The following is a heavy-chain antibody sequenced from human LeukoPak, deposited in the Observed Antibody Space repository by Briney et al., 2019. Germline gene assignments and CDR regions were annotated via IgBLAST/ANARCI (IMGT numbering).Heavy chain of an antibody. CDR1: GFTFSDSW. D-gene: IGHD3-16*01. CDR3: ATYTHWVAGDV. J-gene: IGHJ6*02. V-gene: IGHV3-7*01. Sequence: PGGSLRLSCAASGFTFSDSWMSWVRQAPGKGLEWVANMNHDGSEKDYVDSVKGRFTISRDNARNSLYLQMGSLRAEDTAVYYCATYTHWVAGDVWGQGTTVTVSS. CDR2: MNHDGSEK.